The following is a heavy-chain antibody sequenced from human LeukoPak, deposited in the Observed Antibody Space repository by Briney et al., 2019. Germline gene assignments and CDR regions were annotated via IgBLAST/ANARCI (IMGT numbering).Heavy chain of an antibody. CDR3: ARAGRGFTYGYSDS. V-gene: IGHV3-11*01. D-gene: IGHD2-8*01. CDR2: ISSSGSTI. CDR1: GFSFSDYY. J-gene: IGHJ4*02. Sequence: PGGSLRLSCEASGFSFSDYYMTWIRQAPGKGLEWVSHISSSGSTIRNADSVKGRFTISRDNTRNSLYLQMSSLRADDTAVYYCARAGRGFTYGYSDSWGQGTLVTVSS.